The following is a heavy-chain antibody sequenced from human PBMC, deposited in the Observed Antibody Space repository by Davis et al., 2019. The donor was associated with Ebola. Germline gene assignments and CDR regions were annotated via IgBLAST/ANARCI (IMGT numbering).Heavy chain of an antibody. D-gene: IGHD1-1*01. CDR1: GFTFSSID. J-gene: IGHJ6*02. CDR3: ARRTAGITLSFYAMDV. CDR2: ISSSGDTT. V-gene: IGHV3-48*04. Sequence: GESLKISCVASGFTFSSIDMTWVRQAPGKGLEWLSYISSSGDTTYYADSVKGRFTISRDNAKDSLFLQMDSLRAEDTAVYYCARRTAGITLSFYAMDVWGQGTTVTVSS.